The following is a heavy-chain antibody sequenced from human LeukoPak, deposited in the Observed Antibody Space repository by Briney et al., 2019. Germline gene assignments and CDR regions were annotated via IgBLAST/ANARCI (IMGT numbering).Heavy chain of an antibody. CDR3: ASYSSSSGCLDY. J-gene: IGHJ4*02. CDR1: GGTLSSYT. V-gene: IGHV1-69*02. D-gene: IGHD6-6*01. Sequence: SVKVSCKASGGTLSSYTISWMRQAPGQGLEWMGRIIPILGIANYAQKFQGRVTITADKSTSTAYMELSSLRSEDTAVYYCASYSSSSGCLDYWGQGTLVTVSS. CDR2: IIPILGIA.